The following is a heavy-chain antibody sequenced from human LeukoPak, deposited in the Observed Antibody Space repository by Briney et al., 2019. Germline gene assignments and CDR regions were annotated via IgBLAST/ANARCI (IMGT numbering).Heavy chain of an antibody. CDR2: INSDGSIT. D-gene: IGHD5-18*01. V-gene: IGHV3-74*01. CDR1: GFTFTTHW. Sequence: GGSLRLSCAASGFTFTTHWMHWVRQAPGKGLVWVSHINSDGSITSYADSVKGRFTISRDNAKNTLYLQMNSLRAEDTAVYYCARDAVDTANAVWGQGTTVTVSS. J-gene: IGHJ6*02. CDR3: ARDAVDTANAV.